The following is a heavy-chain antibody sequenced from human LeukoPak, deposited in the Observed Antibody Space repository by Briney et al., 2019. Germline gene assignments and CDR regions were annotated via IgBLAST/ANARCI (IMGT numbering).Heavy chain of an antibody. CDR2: INSDGSST. J-gene: IGHJ3*02. Sequence: PGRSLRLSCAASGFTFSSYWMHWVRQAPGKGLVWVSRINSDGSSTSYADSVKGRFTISRDNAKNTLYLQMKSLRAEDTAVYYCARDREYCSSTSCYTGDDAFDIWGQGTMVTVSS. CDR1: GFTFSSYW. CDR3: ARDREYCSSTSCYTGDDAFDI. D-gene: IGHD2-2*02. V-gene: IGHV3-74*01.